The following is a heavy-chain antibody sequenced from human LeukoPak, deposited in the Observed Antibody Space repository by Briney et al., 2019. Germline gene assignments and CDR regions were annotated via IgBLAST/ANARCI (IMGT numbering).Heavy chain of an antibody. CDR1: GYTFTSNY. CDR2: IYPRDGST. Sequence: ASVKVSCKASGYTFTSNYIHWVRQAPGQGLEWMGMIYPRDGSTSYAQKFQGRVTVTRDTSTSTVHMELSGLRSEDTAVYYCAREVEMATIKHNWFDPWGQGTLVTVSS. D-gene: IGHD5-24*01. V-gene: IGHV1-46*01. J-gene: IGHJ5*02. CDR3: AREVEMATIKHNWFDP.